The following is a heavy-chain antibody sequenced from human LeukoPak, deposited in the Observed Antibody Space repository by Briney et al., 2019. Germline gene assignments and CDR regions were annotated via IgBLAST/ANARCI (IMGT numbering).Heavy chain of an antibody. D-gene: IGHD3-10*01. J-gene: IGHJ4*02. CDR1: GFTFSTYW. V-gene: IGHV3-74*01. CDR3: AGGTSGNYYCDS. CDR2: INTDGSST. Sequence: PGGSLRLSCAASGFTFSTYWMHWVRQVPGKGLVWVSRINTDGSSTTYADSVKGRFTISRGNAKNTVDLQMNSLRAEDTAVYYCAGGTSGNYYCDSWGQGTLVTVSS.